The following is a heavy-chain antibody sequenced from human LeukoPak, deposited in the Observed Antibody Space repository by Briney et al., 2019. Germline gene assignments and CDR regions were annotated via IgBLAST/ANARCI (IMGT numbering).Heavy chain of an antibody. J-gene: IGHJ4*02. CDR2: IYYSGST. CDR3: ARDRTVTAYYDSSGYHDY. D-gene: IGHD3-22*01. Sequence: PSETLSLTCTVSGGSISSSSYYWGWIRQPPGKGLEWIGSIYYSGSTYYNPSLKSRVTISVDTSKNQFSLKLSSVTAADTAVYYCARDRTVTAYYDSSGYHDYWGQGTLVTVSS. CDR1: GGSISSSSYY. V-gene: IGHV4-39*02.